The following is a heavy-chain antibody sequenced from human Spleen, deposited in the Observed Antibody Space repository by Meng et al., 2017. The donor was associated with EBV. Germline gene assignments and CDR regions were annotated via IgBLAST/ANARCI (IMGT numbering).Heavy chain of an antibody. CDR1: GYTFTTYA. Sequence: QVPLVQSGSELEKPGASVKVSCKVSGYTFTTYAIHWVRQAPGQGLEWMGWINTNTGNPTYAQDFTGRFVFSLDTSVSTAYLQIDSLKTDDTAVYYCARDWGSGDHAPGRFWGQGTLVTVSS. V-gene: IGHV7-4-1*01. CDR2: INTNTGNP. D-gene: IGHD4-17*01. J-gene: IGHJ1*01. CDR3: ARDWGSGDHAPGRF.